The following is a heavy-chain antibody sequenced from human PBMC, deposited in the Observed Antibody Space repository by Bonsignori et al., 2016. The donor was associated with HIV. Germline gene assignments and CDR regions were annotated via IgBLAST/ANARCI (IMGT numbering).Heavy chain of an antibody. Sequence: EVQLVESGGGLVKPGGSLRLSCAGSGFTFSNYSMNWVRQAPGKGLEWVSYISSSSRYIYYADSVKGRFTISRDNAKTSLYLQMNSLRAEDTAVYYCARSRSRWINPNWFDPGA. CDR2: ISSSSRYI. D-gene: IGHD6-13*01. V-gene: IGHV3-21*01. CDR3: ARSRSRWINPNWFDP. CDR1: GFTFSNYS. J-gene: IGHJ5*01.